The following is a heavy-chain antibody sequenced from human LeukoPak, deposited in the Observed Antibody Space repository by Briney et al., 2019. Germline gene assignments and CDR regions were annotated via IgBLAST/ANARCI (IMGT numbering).Heavy chain of an antibody. Sequence: SETLSLTCAVYGGSFSGYYWSWIRQPPGKGLEWIGEINHSGSTNYNPSLKSRVTISVDTSKNQFSLKLSSVTAADTAVYYCAGRGYSYGPFDYWGQGTLVTVSS. CDR3: AGRGYSYGPFDY. J-gene: IGHJ4*02. CDR2: INHSGST. V-gene: IGHV4-34*01. CDR1: GGSFSGYY. D-gene: IGHD5-18*01.